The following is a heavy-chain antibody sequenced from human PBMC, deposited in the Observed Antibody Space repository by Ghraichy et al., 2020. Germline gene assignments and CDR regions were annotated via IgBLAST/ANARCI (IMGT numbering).Heavy chain of an antibody. V-gene: IGHV3-23*01. CDR1: GFTFSSYA. CDR3: AMRGYCSSTSCYPRPYYYLYGMDV. D-gene: IGHD2-2*01. J-gene: IGHJ6*02. CDR2: VSGNGAST. Sequence: GGSLRLSCAASGFTFSSYAMSWVRQAPGKGLDWVSSVSGNGASTYYADSVKGRFTISRDNSKNTLYLQMNSLRAEDTAVYYCAMRGYCSSTSCYPRPYYYLYGMDVWGQGTTVTVSS.